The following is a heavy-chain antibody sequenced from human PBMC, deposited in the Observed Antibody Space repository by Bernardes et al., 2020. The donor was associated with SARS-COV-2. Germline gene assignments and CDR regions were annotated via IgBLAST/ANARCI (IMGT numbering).Heavy chain of an antibody. D-gene: IGHD5-12*01. CDR2: IWYDGSNK. CDR1: GFTFSSYG. V-gene: IGHV3-33*03. Sequence: SLRLSCAASGFTFSSYGMHWVRQAPGKGLEWVAVIWYDGSNKYYADSVKGRFTISRDNAKNSLYLQMNSLRAEDTALYYCAKLLEDGYNYFDYWGQGTLVTVSS. CDR3: AKLLEDGYNYFDY. J-gene: IGHJ4*02.